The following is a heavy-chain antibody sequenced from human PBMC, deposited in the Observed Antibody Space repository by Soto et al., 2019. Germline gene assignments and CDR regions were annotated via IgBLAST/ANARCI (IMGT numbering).Heavy chain of an antibody. CDR3: ATSFGSGSRAFDY. CDR1: GDTFNFYT. V-gene: IGHV1-69*02. J-gene: IGHJ4*02. D-gene: IGHD3-10*01. CDR2: FNPILSFS. Sequence: QVQLVQSGADVKKPGSSVKVSCKASGDTFNFYTINWVRQAPGLGLEWMGRFNPILSFSNSALKFQGRVTLTADKSKSTAYMVLSSLRSEETAIYYCATSFGSGSRAFDYWGQGALVTVSS.